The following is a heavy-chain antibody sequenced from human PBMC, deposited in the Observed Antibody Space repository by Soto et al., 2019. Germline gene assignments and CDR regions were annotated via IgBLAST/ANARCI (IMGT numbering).Heavy chain of an antibody. CDR1: GYTFTSYG. D-gene: IGHD1-1*01. V-gene: IGHV1-2*02. J-gene: IGHJ4*02. CDR3: ARGGTTSLDY. CDR2: INPNSGGP. Sequence: ASVKVSCKASGYTFTSYGISWVRQAPGQGLEWMGWINPNSGGPISAQKFQGRVTVTRDTSISTAYLELSRLRSDDTAVYYCARGGTTSLDYWGQGTQV.